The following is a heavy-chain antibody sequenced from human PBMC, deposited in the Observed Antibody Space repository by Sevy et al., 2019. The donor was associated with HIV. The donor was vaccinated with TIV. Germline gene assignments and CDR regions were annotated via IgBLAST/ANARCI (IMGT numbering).Heavy chain of an antibody. Sequence: GGSLRLSCAASGFTFSSYAMHWVRQAPGKGLEYVSAISSNGGSTYYANSVKGRFTISRDNSKNTLYLQMGSLRAEDMAVYYCARGGVKLVSGWYGAIGDFDYWGQGTLVTVSS. CDR1: GFTFSSYA. D-gene: IGHD6-19*01. V-gene: IGHV3-64*01. CDR3: ARGGVKLVSGWYGAIGDFDY. CDR2: ISSNGGST. J-gene: IGHJ4*02.